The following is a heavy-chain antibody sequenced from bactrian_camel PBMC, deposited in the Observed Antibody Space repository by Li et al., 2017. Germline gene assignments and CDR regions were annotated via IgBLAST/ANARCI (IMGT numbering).Heavy chain of an antibody. CDR2: IAGDGRT. Sequence: VESGGGPVRAGGSLRLSCTASGDIYDSYCMAWFRQAPGNEREGVAAIAGDGRTDYADSVKGRFTISRDGAKNIIELQMHSLKPEDTATYYCAADLVTDEPSLVEREYYYWGQGTQVTVS. CDR1: GDIYDSYC. CDR3: AADLVTDEPSLVEREYYY. V-gene: IGHV3S53*01. D-gene: IGHD1*01. J-gene: IGHJ4*01.